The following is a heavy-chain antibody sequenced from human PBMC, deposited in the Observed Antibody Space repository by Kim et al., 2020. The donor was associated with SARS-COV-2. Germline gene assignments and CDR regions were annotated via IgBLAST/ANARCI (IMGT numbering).Heavy chain of an antibody. V-gene: IGHV1-3*01. Sequence: QKFQGRVTITRDTSASTAYMELSSLRSEDTAVYYCAGEHSGNVLYGMDVWGQGTTVTVSS. D-gene: IGHD5-12*01. CDR3: AGEHSGNVLYGMDV. J-gene: IGHJ6*02.